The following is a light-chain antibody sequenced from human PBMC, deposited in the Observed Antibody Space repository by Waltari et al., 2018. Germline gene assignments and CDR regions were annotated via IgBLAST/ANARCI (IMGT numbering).Light chain of an antibody. Sequence: DIVMTQSPDSLAVSLGERATINCKSSQSVLYSSNNKNYLAWYHQKPGQPPKLLIYWASTRESGVPDRFIGSGSGTDFTLKISRVEAEDVGIYYCMQTTQFPFTFGPGTKLEIK. CDR2: WAS. V-gene: IGKV4-1*01. J-gene: IGKJ3*01. CDR3: MQTTQFPFT. CDR1: QSVLYSSNNKNY.